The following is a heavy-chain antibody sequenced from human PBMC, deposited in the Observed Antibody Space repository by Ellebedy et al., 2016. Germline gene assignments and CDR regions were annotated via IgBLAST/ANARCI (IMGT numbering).Heavy chain of an antibody. J-gene: IGHJ6*02. CDR2: INWNSGSI. Sequence: GGSLRLSCAASGFSFDDYAMHWVRQAPGKGLEWVSSINWNSGSIGYADSVKGRFTISRDNAKNSLYLQMNSLRAEDTALYYCAKDIGATYYDFWSGDPATVYSYYGMDVWGQGTTVTVSS. CDR1: GFSFDDYA. V-gene: IGHV3-9*01. CDR3: AKDIGATYYDFWSGDPATVYSYYGMDV. D-gene: IGHD3-3*01.